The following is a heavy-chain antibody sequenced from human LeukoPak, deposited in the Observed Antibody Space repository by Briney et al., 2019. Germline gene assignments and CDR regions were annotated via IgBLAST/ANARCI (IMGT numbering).Heavy chain of an antibody. J-gene: IGHJ1*01. D-gene: IGHD3-22*01. CDR2: ISDSGGTT. CDR3: AKDPLSVVHAPGYFQH. CDR1: GFTFSSYA. Sequence: GGSLRLSCAASGFTFSSYAMSWVRQAPGKGLEWVSVISDSGGTTYYADSVKGRFTISRDNSKNTLYLQMNSLRAEDTAVYYCAKDPLSVVHAPGYFQHWGQGTLVTVSS. V-gene: IGHV3-23*01.